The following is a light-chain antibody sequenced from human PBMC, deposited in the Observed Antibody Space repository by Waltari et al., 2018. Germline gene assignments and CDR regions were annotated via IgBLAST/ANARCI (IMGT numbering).Light chain of an antibody. CDR2: AAS. J-gene: IGKJ4*01. V-gene: IGKV1-39*01. Sequence: DIQVTQSPSSLSASVGDRGTITCQTSQSISTSLNWYQQKPGKPPKLLIFAASELQTGVRSRLHGSGSPTHFTFAIRNLQPEDFATYYCQQRYSAPQTFGGGTTVDMK. CDR1: QSISTS. CDR3: QQRYSAPQT.